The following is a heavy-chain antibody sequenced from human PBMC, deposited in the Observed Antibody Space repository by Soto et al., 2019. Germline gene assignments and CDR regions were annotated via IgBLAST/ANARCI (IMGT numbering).Heavy chain of an antibody. D-gene: IGHD2-21*02. V-gene: IGHV3-33*01. J-gene: IGHJ4*02. CDR2: IWDDGSKK. CDR3: ARTRGDCVGACYPDY. CDR1: GFTFSGYG. Sequence: QVQLVESGGGVVQPGRSLRLSCAASGFTFSGYGMHWVRQAPGKGLDWVAVIWDDGSKKYHADSVKGRFTISRDNPKNTLYLQMSSVRAEDTAVYYCARTRGDCVGACYPDYWGQGTLVTVSS.